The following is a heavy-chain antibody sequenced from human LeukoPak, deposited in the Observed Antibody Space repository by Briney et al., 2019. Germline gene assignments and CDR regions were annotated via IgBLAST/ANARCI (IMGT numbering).Heavy chain of an antibody. D-gene: IGHD6-19*01. V-gene: IGHV1-69*05. CDR1: GGTLSSYA. J-gene: IGHJ4*02. CDR3: ARHPKKAVAGLYN. CDR2: IIPIFGTA. Sequence: SVKVSCKASGGTLSSYAISWLRQAPGQGLERMGGIIPIFGTANYAQKFQGRVTITTDESTSTAYMELSSLRSEDTAVYYCARHPKKAVAGLYNWGQGTLVTVSS.